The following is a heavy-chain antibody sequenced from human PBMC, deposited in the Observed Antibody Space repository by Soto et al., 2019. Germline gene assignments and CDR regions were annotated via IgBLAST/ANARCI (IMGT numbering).Heavy chain of an antibody. V-gene: IGHV1-24*01. CDR2: FDPEDGET. Sequence: ASVKVSCKVSGYTLTELSMHWVRQAPGKGLEWMGGFDPEDGETIYAQKFQGRVTMTEDTSTDTAYMELSSLRSEDTAVYYCATVQTQYYYGSGSYYPPLYWGQGTLVTVSS. D-gene: IGHD3-10*01. J-gene: IGHJ4*02. CDR1: GYTLTELS. CDR3: ATVQTQYYYGSGSYYPPLY.